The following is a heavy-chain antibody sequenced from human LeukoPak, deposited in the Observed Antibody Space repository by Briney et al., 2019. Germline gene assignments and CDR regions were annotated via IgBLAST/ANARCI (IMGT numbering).Heavy chain of an antibody. V-gene: IGHV3-11*04. CDR3: ARGHWGLDY. CDR2: IYNGGDTI. Sequence: PVGTLRLSCATSGFTFSDHYMTSIRQAPGKGLETISYIYNGGDTIYYADSVRGRFTISRDNAESSLYLQMNSLRAEDTAVYYCARGHWGLDYWGRGTLVTVSS. D-gene: IGHD7-27*01. J-gene: IGHJ4*02. CDR1: GFTFSDHY.